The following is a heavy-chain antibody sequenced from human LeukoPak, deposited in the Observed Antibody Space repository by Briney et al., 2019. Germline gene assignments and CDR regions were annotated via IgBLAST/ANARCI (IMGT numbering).Heavy chain of an antibody. CDR3: ARGTTYRNWFDP. V-gene: IGHV3-21*01. J-gene: IGHJ5*02. D-gene: IGHD1-1*01. Sequence: GGSLRLSCAASGFTFSSYSMNWVRQAPGKGLEWASSISSSSSYIYYADSVKGRFTISRDNAKNSLYLQMNSLRAEDTAVYYCARGTTYRNWFDPWGQGTLVTVSS. CDR1: GFTFSSYS. CDR2: ISSSSSYI.